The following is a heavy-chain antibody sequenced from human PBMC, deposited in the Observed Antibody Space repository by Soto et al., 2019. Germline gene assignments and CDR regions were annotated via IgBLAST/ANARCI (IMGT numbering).Heavy chain of an antibody. CDR2: IYSGGST. Sequence: VQLVESGGGLVQPGGSLRLSCAASGFTVSSDYMSWVRQAPGKGLEWVSVIYSGGSTYYADSVKGRFTISRDNSKNTLYLQMNSLRAEDTAVYYCARDLGIALAAYYGMDVWGQGTTVAVSS. CDR3: ARDLGIALAAYYGMDV. D-gene: IGHD6-19*01. CDR1: GFTVSSDY. V-gene: IGHV3-66*01. J-gene: IGHJ6*02.